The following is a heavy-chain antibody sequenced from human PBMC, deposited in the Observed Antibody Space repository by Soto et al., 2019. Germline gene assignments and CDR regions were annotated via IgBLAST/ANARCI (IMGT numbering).Heavy chain of an antibody. J-gene: IGHJ4*02. Sequence: PGGSLRLSCAASGFPFSTSGMHRVRQAPGKGLEWVALISYDGSNKYYADSVKGRFTVSRDNSKNTLYLQMNRLRAEDTAVYYCAKDLFGGLAVTGTGGFDYWGQGTLVTVSS. CDR2: ISYDGSNK. CDR1: GFPFSTSG. D-gene: IGHD6-19*01. CDR3: AKDLFGGLAVTGTGGFDY. V-gene: IGHV3-30*18.